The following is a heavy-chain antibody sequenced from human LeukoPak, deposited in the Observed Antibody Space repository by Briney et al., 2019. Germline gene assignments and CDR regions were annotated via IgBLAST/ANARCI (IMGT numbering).Heavy chain of an antibody. V-gene: IGHV3-74*01. CDR3: ARRVVVPAAPYYFDY. Sequence: GGSLRLSCAASGFTFSSYWMHWVRQAPGKGLVWVSNINSDGSSTSYADSVKGRFTISRDNAKNALYLQMNSLRAEDTAVYYCARRVVVPAAPYYFDYWGQGTLVTVSS. CDR2: INSDGSST. CDR1: GFTFSSYW. D-gene: IGHD2-2*01. J-gene: IGHJ4*02.